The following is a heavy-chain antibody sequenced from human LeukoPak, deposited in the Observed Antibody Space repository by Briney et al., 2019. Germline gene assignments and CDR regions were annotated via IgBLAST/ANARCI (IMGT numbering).Heavy chain of an antibody. CDR3: AEIMTTPLAFDI. CDR1: GYSISSGYY. V-gene: IGHV4-38-2*02. Sequence: KTSETLSLTCTVSGYSISSGYYWGWIRQPPGKGLEWIGSIYYSGSTYYNPSLKSRVTISVDTSKNQFSLKLSSVTAADTAVYYCAEIMTTPLAFDIWGQGTMVTVSS. CDR2: IYYSGST. D-gene: IGHD4-11*01. J-gene: IGHJ3*02.